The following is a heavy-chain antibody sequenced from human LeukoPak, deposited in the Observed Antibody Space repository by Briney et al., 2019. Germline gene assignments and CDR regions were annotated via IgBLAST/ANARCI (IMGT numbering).Heavy chain of an antibody. CDR2: INAGDGNI. V-gene: IGHV1-3*01. CDR3: ARRFLESLGYYYYHMDV. Sequence: ASVKVSCKASGYTFTNYALHWVRQAPGQRLEWMGWINAGDGNIKYSQDFQGRVTITRDTSASTAYMDLRSLRSDDTAVYFCARRFLESLGYYYYHMDVWGKGTTVTVSS. D-gene: IGHD3-3*01. CDR1: GYTFTNYA. J-gene: IGHJ6*03.